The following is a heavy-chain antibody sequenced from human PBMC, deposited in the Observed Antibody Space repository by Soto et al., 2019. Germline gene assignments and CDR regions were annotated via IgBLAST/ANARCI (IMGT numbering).Heavy chain of an antibody. Sequence: ASVKVSCKVSGYTLTELSMHWVRQAPGKGLEWMGGFDPEDGETIYAQKFQGRVTMTEDTSTDTAYMELSSLRSEDTAVYYCATPFGREWLLYFDYWGQGTLVTVSS. CDR1: GYTLTELS. CDR2: FDPEDGET. D-gene: IGHD3-3*01. V-gene: IGHV1-24*01. J-gene: IGHJ4*02. CDR3: ATPFGREWLLYFDY.